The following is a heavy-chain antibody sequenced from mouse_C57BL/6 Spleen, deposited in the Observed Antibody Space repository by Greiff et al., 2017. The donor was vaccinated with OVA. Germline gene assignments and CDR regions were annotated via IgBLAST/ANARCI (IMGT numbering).Heavy chain of an antibody. CDR2: IDPSDSYT. CDR3: ARSMINYAMDY. V-gene: IGHV1-69*01. J-gene: IGHJ4*01. CDR1: GYTFTSYW. D-gene: IGHD2-4*01. Sequence: VQLQQSGAELVMPGASVKLSCKASGYTFTSYWMHWVKQRPGQGLEWIGEIDPSDSYTNYNQKFKGKSTLTVDKSSSTAYMQLSSLTSEDSAVYYCARSMINYAMDYWGQGTSVTVSS.